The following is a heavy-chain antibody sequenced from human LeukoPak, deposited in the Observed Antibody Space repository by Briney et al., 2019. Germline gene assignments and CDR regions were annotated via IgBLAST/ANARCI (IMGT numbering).Heavy chain of an antibody. D-gene: IGHD3-9*01. V-gene: IGHV4-34*01. Sequence: PGGSLRLSCAASGFTFTTYWMSWVRQPPGKGLEWIGEINHSGSTNYNPSLKSRVTISVDTSKNQFSLKLSSVTAADTAVYYCARRKMYYDILTGYYYYMDVWGKGTTVTVSS. CDR1: GFTFTTYW. J-gene: IGHJ6*03. CDR2: INHSGST. CDR3: ARRKMYYDILTGYYYYMDV.